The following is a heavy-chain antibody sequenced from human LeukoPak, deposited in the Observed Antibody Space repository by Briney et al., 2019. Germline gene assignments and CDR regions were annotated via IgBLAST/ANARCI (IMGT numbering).Heavy chain of an antibody. CDR2: IKQDGSEK. Sequence: SGGSLRLSCAASGFTFISYGMHWVRQAPGKGLEWVANIKQDGSEKYYVDSVKGRFTISRDNAKNSLYLQMNSLRAEDTAVYYCARAPGDVVVVAANYGMDVWGQGTTVTVSS. CDR1: GFTFISYG. J-gene: IGHJ6*02. CDR3: ARAPGDVVVVAANYGMDV. D-gene: IGHD2-15*01. V-gene: IGHV3-7*01.